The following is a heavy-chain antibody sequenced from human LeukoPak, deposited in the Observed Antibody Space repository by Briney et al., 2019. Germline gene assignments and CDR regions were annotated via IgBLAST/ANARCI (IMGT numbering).Heavy chain of an antibody. CDR3: AKDSVGSSCPGY. CDR2: ISYDGSNK. J-gene: IGHJ4*02. D-gene: IGHD6-13*01. V-gene: IGHV3-30*18. CDR1: GFTFSSYG. Sequence: GGSLRLSCAASGFTFSSYGMHWVRQASGKGLEWVAVISYDGSNKYYADSVKGRFTISRDNSKNTLYLQMNSLRAEDTAVYYCAKDSVGSSCPGYWGQGTLVTVSS.